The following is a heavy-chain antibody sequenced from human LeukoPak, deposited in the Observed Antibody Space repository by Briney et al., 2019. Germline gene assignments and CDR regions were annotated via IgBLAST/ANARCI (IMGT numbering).Heavy chain of an antibody. J-gene: IGHJ4*02. D-gene: IGHD2-2*01. V-gene: IGHV1-18*01. CDR3: ARETPYCSSTSCYGY. Sequence: ASVKVSCKASGYTFTSYGISWVRQAPGQGLEWMGWISAYNGNTNYAQKLQGRVTMTTDTSTSTAYMELRSLRSDDTAVYYCARETPYCSSTSCYGYWGQGTLATVSS. CDR2: ISAYNGNT. CDR1: GYTFTSYG.